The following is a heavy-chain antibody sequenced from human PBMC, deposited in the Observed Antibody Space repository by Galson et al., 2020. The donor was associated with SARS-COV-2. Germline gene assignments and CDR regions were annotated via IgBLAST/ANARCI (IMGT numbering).Heavy chain of an antibody. V-gene: IGHV4-59*08. D-gene: IGHD3-10*01. J-gene: IGHJ4*02. CDR2: IYYSGST. CDR1: GGSISSYY. CDR3: ARHGLWFGELPLSEAYFDY. Sequence: SETLSLTCTVFGGSISSYYWSWIRQPPGKGLEWIGYIYYSGSTNYNPSLKSRVTISVDTSKNQFSLKLSSVTAPDTAVYYCARHGLWFGELPLSEAYFDYWGQGTLVTVSS.